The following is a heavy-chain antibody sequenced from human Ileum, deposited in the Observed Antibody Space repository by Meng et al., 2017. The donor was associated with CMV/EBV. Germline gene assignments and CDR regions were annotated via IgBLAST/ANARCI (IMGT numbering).Heavy chain of an antibody. V-gene: IGHV1-18*01. D-gene: IGHD3-9*01. J-gene: IGHJ4*02. CDR3: ARVHILTGYYEFDY. CDR2: ISVYNGNT. CDR1: GYTFTTYG. Sequence: KTSGYTFTTYGISWVRQAPGQGLEWMGWISVYNGNTNYAQKLQGRVTMTTDTSTSTAFMELRSLRSDDTAVYYCARVHILTGYYEFDYWGQGTLVTVSS.